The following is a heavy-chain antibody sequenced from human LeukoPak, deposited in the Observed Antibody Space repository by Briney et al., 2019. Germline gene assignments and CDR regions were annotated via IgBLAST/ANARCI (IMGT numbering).Heavy chain of an antibody. CDR2: IYYSGST. CDR1: GGSISSSSYY. J-gene: IGHJ4*02. D-gene: IGHD6-19*01. V-gene: IGHV4-39*01. Sequence: SETLSLTCTVSGGSISSSSYYWGWIRPPPGKGLEWIGSIYYSGSTYYNPSLKSRVTISVDTSKNQFSLKLSSVTAADTAVYYCARLEGWIDYWGQGTLVTVSS. CDR3: ARLEGWIDY.